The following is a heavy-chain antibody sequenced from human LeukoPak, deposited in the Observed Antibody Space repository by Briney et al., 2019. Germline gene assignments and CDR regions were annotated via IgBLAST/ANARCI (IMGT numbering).Heavy chain of an antibody. CDR2: MNPNSGNT. Sequence: GASVKVSCKASGYTFTSYDINWVRQATGQGLEWMGWMNPNSGNTGYAQKFQGRVTITRNTSISTAYMELSSLRSEDTAVYYCARAKTIFGVVIGYWGQGTLVTVSS. CDR1: GYTFTSYD. D-gene: IGHD3-3*01. CDR3: ARAKTIFGVVIGY. V-gene: IGHV1-8*03. J-gene: IGHJ4*02.